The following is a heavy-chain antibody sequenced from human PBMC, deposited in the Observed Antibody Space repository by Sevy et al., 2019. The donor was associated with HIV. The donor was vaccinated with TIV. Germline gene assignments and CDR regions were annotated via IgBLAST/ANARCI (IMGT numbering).Heavy chain of an antibody. CDR2: IRSKANSYAT. Sequence: GGSLRLSCAASGFTFSGSAMHWVRQASGKGLEWVGRIRSKANSYATAYAASVKGRFTISRDDSKNTAYLQMNSLKTEDTAAYYCTRIQYSSGWYSSHYMDVWGKGTTVTVSS. CDR1: GFTFSGSA. D-gene: IGHD6-19*01. V-gene: IGHV3-73*01. CDR3: TRIQYSSGWYSSHYMDV. J-gene: IGHJ6*03.